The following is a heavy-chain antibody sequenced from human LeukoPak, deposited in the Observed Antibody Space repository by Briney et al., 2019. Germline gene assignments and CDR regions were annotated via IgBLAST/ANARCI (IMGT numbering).Heavy chain of an antibody. CDR3: ARDRLTSGSYFFDY. J-gene: IGHJ4*02. Sequence: GGSLRLSCAASGFTFSSYEMNWVRQAPGKGLEWISYISGRSSTIYYADSVRGRFTISRDNAKNSMYLQMNSLRAEDTAVYYCARDRLTSGSYFFDYWGQGTLVTVSS. CDR1: GFTFSSYE. D-gene: IGHD1-26*01. V-gene: IGHV3-48*03. CDR2: ISGRSSTI.